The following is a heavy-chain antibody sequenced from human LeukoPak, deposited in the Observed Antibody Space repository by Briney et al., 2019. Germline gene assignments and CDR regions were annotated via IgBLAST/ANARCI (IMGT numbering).Heavy chain of an antibody. J-gene: IGHJ4*02. CDR2: INSNGGST. CDR1: GFTFSTSA. D-gene: IGHD1-14*01. V-gene: IGHV3-64D*09. CDR3: VKDGPGVYDY. Sequence: GGSLRLSCSASGFTFSTSAMHWVRQAPGKRLEYVSSINSNGGSTYQADSVKGRFTISRDNSKNTLYLQMSSLRDEDTAVYYCVKDGPGVYDYLGQGTLVTVSS.